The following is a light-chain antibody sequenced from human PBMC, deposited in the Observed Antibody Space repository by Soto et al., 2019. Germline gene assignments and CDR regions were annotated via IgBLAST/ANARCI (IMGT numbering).Light chain of an antibody. Sequence: DIRMTQSPPSLSASVGESVTITCRASQSISSWLAWYQQKPGKAPKLLIYQASSLENGVPSRFSGSGSGTEFSLTISSLQPDDFATYYCQQYSSHSTFGQGTK. CDR1: QSISSW. CDR2: QAS. J-gene: IGKJ1*01. V-gene: IGKV1-5*03. CDR3: QQYSSHST.